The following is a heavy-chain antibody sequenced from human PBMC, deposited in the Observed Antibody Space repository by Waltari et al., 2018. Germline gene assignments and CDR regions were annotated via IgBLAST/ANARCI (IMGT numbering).Heavy chain of an antibody. V-gene: IGHV4-4*02. CDR1: GDSVSSAFL. D-gene: IGHD2-15*01. CDR2: VHGTGRT. CDR3: ARDRGRGLYLDT. J-gene: IGHJ5*02. Sequence: QLQLQESGPGLVKPSGTLSVNCAVPGDSVSSAFLWNWVRQSPQKGLEWIGQVHGTGRTNYNPSFASRVTVSLDTSKNLFSLKVTSATAADTAVYYCARDRGRGLYLDTWGPGTLVTVSP.